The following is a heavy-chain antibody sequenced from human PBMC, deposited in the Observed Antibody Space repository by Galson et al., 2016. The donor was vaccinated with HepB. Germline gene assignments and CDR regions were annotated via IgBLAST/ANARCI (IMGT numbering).Heavy chain of an antibody. J-gene: IGHJ4*02. Sequence: SVKVSCKASGYPFIDYSIHWVRQAPGQGLEWMAYIHPTSDGTHYAQKFQGRARVTRDTSITTAYMELSSLTSYDTAVYYRARHWGGGSDYWGQGTLVTVSS. CDR1: GYPFIDYS. CDR3: ARHWGGGSDY. CDR2: IHPTSDGT. D-gene: IGHD2-21*01. V-gene: IGHV1-2*02.